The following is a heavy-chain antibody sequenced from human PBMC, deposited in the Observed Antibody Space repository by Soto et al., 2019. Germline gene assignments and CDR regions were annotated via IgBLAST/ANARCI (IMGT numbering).Heavy chain of an antibody. D-gene: IGHD5-12*01. J-gene: IGHJ4*02. V-gene: IGHV1-8*01. CDR2: MNPNSGST. CDR1: GYSFTSYD. Sequence: QVQLVQSGAEVKKPGASVKVSCKASGYSFTSYDVNWVRQASGQGLEWMGWMNPNSGSTVIAQKFQGRVTMTRDSSISKAYMELSSLRPDDSAIYYCARVSFNALLRFPFDLWGQGTEVTVSS. CDR3: ARVSFNALLRFPFDL.